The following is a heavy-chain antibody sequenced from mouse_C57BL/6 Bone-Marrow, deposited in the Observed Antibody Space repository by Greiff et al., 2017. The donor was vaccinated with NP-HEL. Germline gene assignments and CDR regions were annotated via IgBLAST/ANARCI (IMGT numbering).Heavy chain of an antibody. V-gene: IGHV7-1*01. D-gene: IGHD4-1*01. Sequence: EVQLVESGGGLVQSGRSLRLSCATSGFTFSDFYMEWVRQAPGKGLEWIAASRNKANDYTTEYSASVKGRFIVSRDTSQSILYLQMNALRAEDTAVYYCARDALGPFDYWGQGTTLTVSS. CDR1: GFTFSDFY. J-gene: IGHJ2*01. CDR3: ARDALGPFDY. CDR2: SRNKANDYTT.